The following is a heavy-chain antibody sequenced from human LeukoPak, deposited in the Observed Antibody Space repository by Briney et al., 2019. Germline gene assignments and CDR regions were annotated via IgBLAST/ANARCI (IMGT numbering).Heavy chain of an antibody. V-gene: IGHV3-11*04. Sequence: GGSLRLSCAASGFTFSDYYMSWIRQAPGKGLEWVSYISSSGSTIYYADSVKGRFAISRDNAKNSLYLQMNSLRAEDTAVYYCARAWNRQTFDYWGQGTLVTVSS. D-gene: IGHD1-1*01. CDR3: ARAWNRQTFDY. J-gene: IGHJ4*02. CDR2: ISSSGSTI. CDR1: GFTFSDYY.